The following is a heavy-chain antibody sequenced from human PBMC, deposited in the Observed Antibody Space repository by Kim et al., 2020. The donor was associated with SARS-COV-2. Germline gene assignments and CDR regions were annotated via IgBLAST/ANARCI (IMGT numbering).Heavy chain of an antibody. D-gene: IGHD3-10*01. J-gene: IGHJ6*02. V-gene: IGHV3-48*02. CDR2: ISSSSSTI. Sequence: GGSLRLSCAASGFTFSSYSMNWVRQAPGKGLEWVSYISSSSSTIYYADSVKGRFTISRDNAKNSLYLQMNSLRDEDTAVYYCARPLRTTWFGELWEPNTTSHYYYYYGMDVWGQGTTVTVSS. CDR3: ARPLRTTWFGELWEPNTTSHYYYYYGMDV. CDR1: GFTFSSYS.